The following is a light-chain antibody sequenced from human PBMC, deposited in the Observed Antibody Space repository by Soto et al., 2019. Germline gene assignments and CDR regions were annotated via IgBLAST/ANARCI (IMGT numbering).Light chain of an antibody. CDR2: AAS. V-gene: IGKV1-27*01. CDR1: QGISNY. CDR3: QKYNSAPWT. J-gene: IGKJ1*01. Sequence: DIQMTQSPSSLSASVGDRVTITCRASQGISNYLAWYQQKPGTVPKLLISAASTLQTGVPSRFSGGGSGTEFTLTISSRQPEDVATYYCQKYNSAPWTFGQGTKVDIK.